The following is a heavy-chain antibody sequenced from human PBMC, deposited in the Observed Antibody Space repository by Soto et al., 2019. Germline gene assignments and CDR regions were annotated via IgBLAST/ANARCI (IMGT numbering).Heavy chain of an antibody. CDR1: GFTVSSYA. CDR3: ARHREGEWLVRSHDCDY. D-gene: IGHD6-19*01. Sequence: QVQLVESGGGVVQPGRTLRLSCAASGFTVSSYAMHWVSQAPGKGMEWVAVISYDGSNKYYADSVKGRFTISRDNSKNSLYLQTNRLRPEDTAVYYCARHREGEWLVRSHDCDYWGQGSLVTVSS. CDR2: ISYDGSNK. V-gene: IGHV3-30-3*01. J-gene: IGHJ4*02.